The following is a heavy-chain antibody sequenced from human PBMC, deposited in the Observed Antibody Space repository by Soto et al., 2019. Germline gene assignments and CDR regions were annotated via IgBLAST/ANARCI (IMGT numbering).Heavy chain of an antibody. CDR3: AKDKGRYNWNYGSPDY. Sequence: GGSLRLSCAASGCTFSSYAMSWVRQAPGKGLEWVSAISGSGGSTYYADSVKGRFTISRDNSKNTLYLQMNSLRAEDTAVYYCAKDKGRYNWNYGSPDYWGQGTLVTVSS. CDR1: GCTFSSYA. V-gene: IGHV3-23*01. CDR2: ISGSGGST. J-gene: IGHJ4*02. D-gene: IGHD1-7*01.